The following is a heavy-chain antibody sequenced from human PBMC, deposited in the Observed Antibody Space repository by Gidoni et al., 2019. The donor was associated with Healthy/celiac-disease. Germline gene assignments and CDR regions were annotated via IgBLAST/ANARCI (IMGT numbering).Heavy chain of an antibody. CDR2: INHSGST. V-gene: IGHV4-34*01. CDR1: GGSCSGYY. Sequence: QVQLQQWGAGLLKPSETRSLTCAVYGGSCSGYYWGWIRQPPGKGLEWIGEINHSGSTTYHPSLKSRVTLSVDTSTNQFSLKLSSVTAADTAVYYCARGHYDFWSGPNRGWFDPWGQGTLVTVSS. D-gene: IGHD3-3*01. CDR3: ARGHYDFWSGPNRGWFDP. J-gene: IGHJ5*02.